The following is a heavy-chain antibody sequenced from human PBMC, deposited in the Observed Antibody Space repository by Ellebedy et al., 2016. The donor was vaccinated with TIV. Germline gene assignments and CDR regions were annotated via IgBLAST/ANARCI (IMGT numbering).Heavy chain of an antibody. J-gene: IGHJ6*02. V-gene: IGHV1-46*04. D-gene: IGHD3-10*01. CDR2: INPSGGST. Sequence: AASVKVSCKASGYTFTSYGISWVRQAPGQRLEWMGIINPSGGSTTYTQKLQGRVTMTRDTSTRTVYMELSSLRSDDTAVYYCARYSGSGTYYRNGMDVWGQGTTVTVSS. CDR1: GYTFTSYG. CDR3: ARYSGSGTYYRNGMDV.